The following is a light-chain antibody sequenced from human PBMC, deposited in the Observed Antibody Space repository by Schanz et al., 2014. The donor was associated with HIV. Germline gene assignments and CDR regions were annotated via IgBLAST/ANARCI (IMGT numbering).Light chain of an antibody. J-gene: IGLJ3*02. CDR1: NSDVGGYNY. CDR2: EVS. CDR3: CSFAGTIWV. V-gene: IGLV2-8*01. Sequence: QSALTQPPSASGSPGQSVTISCSGSNSDVGGYNYVSWYRQHPGKAPKLIIYEVSKRPSGVSNRFSGSRSGNTASLTISGLQAEDEADYYCCSFAGTIWVFGGGTKLTVL.